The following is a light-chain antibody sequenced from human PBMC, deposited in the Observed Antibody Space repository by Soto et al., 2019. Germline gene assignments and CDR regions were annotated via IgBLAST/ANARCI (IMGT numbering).Light chain of an antibody. V-gene: IGKV3-20*01. CDR2: GAS. CDR1: QSVSSNS. Sequence: EIVLTQSPGTLSLSPGDRATLSCRASQSVSSNSLAWYHQKLGQAPRLLIYGASIRATGIPDRFSGSGSGTDLTLTIRRLEPEDFAMYFCHQYGSSPRTFGQGTKVEIK. J-gene: IGKJ1*01. CDR3: HQYGSSPRT.